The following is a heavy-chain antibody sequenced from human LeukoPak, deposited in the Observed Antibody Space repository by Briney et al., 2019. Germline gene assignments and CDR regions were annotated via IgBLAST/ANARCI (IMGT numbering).Heavy chain of an antibody. CDR2: AYHSGST. Sequence: SETLSLTCSVSDGSITSHYWSWIRQLPGRGLEWIGYAYHSGSTNYNPSLKSRVTISVDTSKNQFSLKLNSMTAADTAVYYCARTPGNTLDYWGQGTLVTVSS. CDR3: ARTPGNTLDY. V-gene: IGHV4-59*11. D-gene: IGHD1-14*01. CDR1: DGSITSHY. J-gene: IGHJ4*02.